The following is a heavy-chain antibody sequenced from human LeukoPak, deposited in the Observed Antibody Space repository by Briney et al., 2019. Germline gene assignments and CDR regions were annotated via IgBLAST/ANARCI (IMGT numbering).Heavy chain of an antibody. J-gene: IGHJ6*02. CDR1: GGSISSYY. V-gene: IGHV4-59*12. D-gene: IGHD3-3*01. CDR3: ARGTTIFGVVIMGPYYYYGMDV. CDR2: IYYSGST. Sequence: PSETLSLTCTVSGGSISSYYWSWIRQPPGKGLEWIGYIYYSGSTNYNPSLKSRVTISVDTSKNQFSLKLSSVTAADTAVYYCARGTTIFGVVIMGPYYYYGMDVWGQGTTVTVSS.